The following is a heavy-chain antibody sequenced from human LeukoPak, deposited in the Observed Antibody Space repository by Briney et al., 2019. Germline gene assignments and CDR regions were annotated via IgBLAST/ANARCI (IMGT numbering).Heavy chain of an antibody. J-gene: IGHJ4*02. V-gene: IGHV3-23*01. CDR1: GFSFVTYA. Sequence: HPGGSLRLSCAASGFSFVTYAMIWVRRTPGKGLEWVLAISGGGDATYYTDFVKGRFTISRDNSQSTVYLRLNRLRAEDTAVYYCARLSGTFGTTSRIFDYWGQGVLVTVSS. CDR3: ARLSGTFGTTSRIFDY. CDR2: ISGGGDAT. D-gene: IGHD1-1*01.